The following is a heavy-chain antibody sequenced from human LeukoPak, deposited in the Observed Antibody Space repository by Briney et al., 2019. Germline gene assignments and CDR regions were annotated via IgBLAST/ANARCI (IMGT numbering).Heavy chain of an antibody. CDR2: ISYDGSNK. V-gene: IGHV3-30-3*01. Sequence: GGSLRLSCAASGFTFSSYAMHWVRQAPGKGLEWVAVISYDGSNKYYADSVKGGFTISRDNSKNTLYLQMNSLRAEDTAVYYCARGNDYWGQGTLVTVSS. CDR1: GFTFSSYA. J-gene: IGHJ4*02. CDR3: ARGNDY.